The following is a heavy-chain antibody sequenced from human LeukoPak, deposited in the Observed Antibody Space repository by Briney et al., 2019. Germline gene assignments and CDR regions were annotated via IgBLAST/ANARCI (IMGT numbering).Heavy chain of an antibody. Sequence: SETLSLTCTVSGGSISSYYWSWIRQPPGKGLEWIGFIYYSGSTNYNPSLKSRVTISVDTSKNQFSLKLSSVTAADTAVYYCARAATYSSGWAGFYYFDYWGQGTLVTVSS. J-gene: IGHJ4*02. CDR3: ARAATYSSGWAGFYYFDY. D-gene: IGHD6-25*01. CDR1: GGSISSYY. CDR2: IYYSGST. V-gene: IGHV4-59*01.